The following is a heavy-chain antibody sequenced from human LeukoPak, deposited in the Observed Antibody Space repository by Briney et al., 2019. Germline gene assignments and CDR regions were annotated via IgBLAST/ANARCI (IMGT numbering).Heavy chain of an antibody. CDR2: IDPSDSFT. D-gene: IGHD3-10*01. J-gene: IGHJ4*02. CDR1: GFGFSNYW. Sequence: GESLKISCKGSGFGFSNYWINWVRQMPGKGLEWMGKIDPSDSFTNYSPSFQGHVTISADKSISTAYLQWSSLKASDTAMYYCARTYYYGSGSYYNPGYWGQGTLVTVSS. V-gene: IGHV5-10-1*01. CDR3: ARTYYYGSGSYYNPGY.